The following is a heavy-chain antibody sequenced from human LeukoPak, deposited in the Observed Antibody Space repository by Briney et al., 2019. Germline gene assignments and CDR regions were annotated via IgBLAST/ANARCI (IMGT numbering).Heavy chain of an antibody. CDR3: ARGRGSSGWPFDY. D-gene: IGHD6-19*01. CDR2: INHSGST. J-gene: IGHJ4*02. V-gene: IGHV4-34*01. Sequence: SETLSLTCAVYGGSFSGYYWSWIRQPPGKGLEWIGEINHSGSTNYNPSLKSRVTISVDTSKNQFFLKLSSVTAADTAVYYCARGRGSSGWPFDYWGQGTLVTVSS. CDR1: GGSFSGYY.